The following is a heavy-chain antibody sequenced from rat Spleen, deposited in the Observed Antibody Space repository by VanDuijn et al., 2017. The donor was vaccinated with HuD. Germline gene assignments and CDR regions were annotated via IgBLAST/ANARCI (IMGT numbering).Heavy chain of an antibody. Sequence: EVKLVESGGGLVQPGRSLKLSCAASGFNFYDYWMGWVRQAPGKGLEWIGEINKDSRTIKYIPSLKDKITISRDNAQNTLYLQVSKLGSEDTAIYYGVGEAFRVDCWGQGVMVTV. CDR3: VGEAFRVDC. D-gene: IGHD4-3*01. V-gene: IGHV4-2*01. J-gene: IGHJ2*01. CDR2: INKDSRTI. CDR1: GFNFYDYW.